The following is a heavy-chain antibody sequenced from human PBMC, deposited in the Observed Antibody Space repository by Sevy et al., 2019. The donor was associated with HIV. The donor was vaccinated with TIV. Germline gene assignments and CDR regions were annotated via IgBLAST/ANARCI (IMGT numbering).Heavy chain of an antibody. J-gene: IGHJ6*02. CDR2: ISGSGGST. V-gene: IGHV3-23*01. CDR1: GFTFSSYV. D-gene: IGHD2-21*02. Sequence: GGSLRLSCAASGFTFSSYVMSWVRQAPGKGLEWVSAISGSGGSTYYADSVKGRFTISRDNSKNTLYLQMNSLRAEDTALYYCAKGVVVTLPAYCGGDCYRDYYYFYAMDVWGQGTTVTVSS. CDR3: AKGVVVTLPAYCGGDCYRDYYYFYAMDV.